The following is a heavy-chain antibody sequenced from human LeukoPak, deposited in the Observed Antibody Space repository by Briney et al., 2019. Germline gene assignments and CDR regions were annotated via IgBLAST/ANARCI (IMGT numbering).Heavy chain of an antibody. D-gene: IGHD2-2*01. Sequence: SETLSLTCTVSGGSISSYYWSWIRQPPGKGPEWIGYIYYSGSTNYNPSLKSRVTISVDTSKNQFSLKLSSVTAADTAVYYCARGSTSPTYFDYWGQGTLVTVSS. V-gene: IGHV4-59*01. J-gene: IGHJ4*02. CDR1: GGSISSYY. CDR2: IYYSGST. CDR3: ARGSTSPTYFDY.